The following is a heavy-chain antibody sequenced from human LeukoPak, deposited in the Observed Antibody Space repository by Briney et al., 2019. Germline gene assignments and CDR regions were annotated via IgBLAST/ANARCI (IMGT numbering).Heavy chain of an antibody. CDR2: ISSSSSYI. Sequence: GGSLRLSCAAFGFTFSSYSMNWVRQAPGKGLEWVSSISSSSSYIYYADSVKGRFTISRDNAKNSLYLQMNSLRAEDTAVYYCARDLEYNWFDPWGQGTLVTVSS. CDR3: ARDLEYNWFDP. J-gene: IGHJ5*02. CDR1: GFTFSSYS. V-gene: IGHV3-21*01.